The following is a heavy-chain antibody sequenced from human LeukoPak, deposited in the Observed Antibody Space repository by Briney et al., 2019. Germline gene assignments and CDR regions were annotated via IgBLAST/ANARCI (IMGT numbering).Heavy chain of an antibody. Sequence: PGGSLRLSCSASGFTFSSFAMHWVRQAPGKGLEYVAAISRNGGSTYYADSVKGRFTISRDNSKSTLYLQMNSLRAEDTAVYYCAKADSGSYLGYFDYWGQGTLVTVSS. CDR1: GFTFSSFA. D-gene: IGHD1-26*01. J-gene: IGHJ4*02. CDR2: ISRNGGST. CDR3: AKADSGSYLGYFDY. V-gene: IGHV3-64*04.